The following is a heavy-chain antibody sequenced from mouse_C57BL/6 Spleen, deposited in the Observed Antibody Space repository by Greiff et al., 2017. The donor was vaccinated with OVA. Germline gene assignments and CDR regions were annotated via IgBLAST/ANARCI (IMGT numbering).Heavy chain of an antibody. CDR1: GYSITSGYD. CDR3: AHGSSAWFAY. J-gene: IGHJ3*01. CDR2: ISYSGST. D-gene: IGHD1-1*01. Sequence: EVMLVESGPGMVKPSQSLSLTCTVTGYSITSGYDWHWIRHFPGNKLEWMGYISYSGSTNYNPSLKSRISITHDTSKNHFFLKLNSVTTEDTATYYCAHGSSAWFAYWGQGTLVTVSA. V-gene: IGHV3-1*01.